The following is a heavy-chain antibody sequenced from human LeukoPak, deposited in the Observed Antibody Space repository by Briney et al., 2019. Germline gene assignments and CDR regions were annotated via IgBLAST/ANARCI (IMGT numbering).Heavy chain of an antibody. D-gene: IGHD6-25*01. Sequence: ASVKVSCKASGYTFTSYDINWVRQAPGQGLEWMGWMNPNSGNTGYAQKFQGRVTMTRNTSISTAYMELSSLRSEDTAVYYCARDKQQRGAGLVDPWGQGTLVTVSS. CDR1: GYTFTSYD. CDR3: ARDKQQRGAGLVDP. V-gene: IGHV1-8*01. CDR2: MNPNSGNT. J-gene: IGHJ5*02.